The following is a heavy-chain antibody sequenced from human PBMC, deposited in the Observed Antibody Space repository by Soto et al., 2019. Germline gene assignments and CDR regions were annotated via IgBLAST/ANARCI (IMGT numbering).Heavy chain of an antibody. J-gene: IGHJ4*02. CDR1: GFTFSTYG. CDR2: MSYDGNNK. CDR3: AKDHLPSTVTTPGY. Sequence: QVQLVESGGGVVQPGRSLRLSCAASGFTFSTYGMHWVRQAPGKGLEWVAGMSYDGNNKYYADSVKGRFTISRDNSKNTLFLQMNSLRAADTAVYYCAKDHLPSTVTTPGYWGQGTLVTVCS. V-gene: IGHV3-30*18. D-gene: IGHD4-17*01.